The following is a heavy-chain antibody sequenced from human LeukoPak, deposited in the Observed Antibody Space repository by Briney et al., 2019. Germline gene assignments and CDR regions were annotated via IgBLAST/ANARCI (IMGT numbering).Heavy chain of an antibody. D-gene: IGHD1-26*01. Sequence: GGSLRLSCTASGFTFSNYWMTWVRQAPGKAMEWVSSITSSGTYTFYADSVKGRFTISRDNAKNSLYLQMDSLGPEDTAVYYCARDPYSGNYGTYYYYYMDVWGKGTTVTISS. CDR3: ARDPYSGNYGTYYYYYMDV. CDR2: ITSSGTYT. V-gene: IGHV3-21*01. J-gene: IGHJ6*03. CDR1: GFTFSNYW.